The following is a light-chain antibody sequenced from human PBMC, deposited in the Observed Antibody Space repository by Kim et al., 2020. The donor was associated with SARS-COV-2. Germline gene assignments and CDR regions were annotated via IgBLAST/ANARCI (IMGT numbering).Light chain of an antibody. J-gene: IGLJ3*02. CDR2: DNN. Sequence: GQTSTITCSRSSSNIGNNYVSWCQQRPGTAPKLLMYDNNKRPSGIPDRFSGSKSGTSATLGITGLQTGDEADYYCGTWDSSLSAGVFGGGTQLTVL. V-gene: IGLV1-51*01. CDR1: SSNIGNNY. CDR3: GTWDSSLSAGV.